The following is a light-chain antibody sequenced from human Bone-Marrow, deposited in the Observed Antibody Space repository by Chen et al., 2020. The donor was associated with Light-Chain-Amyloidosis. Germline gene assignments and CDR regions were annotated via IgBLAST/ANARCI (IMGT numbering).Light chain of an antibody. CDR2: DVS. V-gene: IGLV2-14*03. CDR1: SSDVGGYNY. Sequence: QSALTQPDSVSGSPGQSITISCTGTSSDVGGYNYVSWYQQHPGKAPKLMIYDVSNRPSGVSNRFSGSKSGNTASLTISGLQAEDEADYYCSSYTSSVWVFGGGTKLTVL. CDR3: SSYTSSVWV. J-gene: IGLJ3*02.